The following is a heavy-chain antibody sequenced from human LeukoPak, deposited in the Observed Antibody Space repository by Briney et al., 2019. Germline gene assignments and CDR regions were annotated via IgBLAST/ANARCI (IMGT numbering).Heavy chain of an antibody. CDR3: ARGHGYNWRQIDY. Sequence: PSETLSLTCTVSGGSISSYYWSWIRQPPGKGLEWIGYIYYSGSTNYNPSLKSRVTISVDTSKNQFSLKLSSVTAADTAVYYCARGHGYNWRQIDYWGQGILVTVSS. CDR1: GGSISSYY. V-gene: IGHV4-59*01. J-gene: IGHJ4*02. CDR2: IYYSGST. D-gene: IGHD5-24*01.